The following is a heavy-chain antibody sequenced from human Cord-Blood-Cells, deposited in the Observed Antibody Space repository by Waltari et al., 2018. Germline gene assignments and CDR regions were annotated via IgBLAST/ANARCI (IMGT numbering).Heavy chain of an antibody. D-gene: IGHD4-17*01. V-gene: IGHV3-53*01. Sequence: EVQLVESGGGLIQPGGSLRLSCAASGFTVSLHYLRWVRTAPGKGLEWVSVIYSGGSTYYADSVKGRFTISRDNSKNTLYLQMNSLRAEDTAVYYCAKAPDDYGGNYFDYWGQGTLVTVSS. CDR1: GFTVSLHY. CDR3: AKAPDDYGGNYFDY. CDR2: IYSGGST. J-gene: IGHJ4*02.